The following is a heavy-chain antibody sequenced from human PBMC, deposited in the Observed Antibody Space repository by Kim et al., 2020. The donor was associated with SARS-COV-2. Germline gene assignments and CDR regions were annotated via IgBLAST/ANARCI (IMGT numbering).Heavy chain of an antibody. J-gene: IGHJ3*02. CDR2: ISGDGDKT. V-gene: IGHV3-23*01. Sequence: GGSLRLSCAASGFTFSKHDMNWVRLAPGKGLEWVSVISGDGDKTYYPDSVKGRFTISRDNSKNTLYLQMNSLRVEDTALYYCAKDEQYCSSSSCYGGAFDIWGQGTMVTVST. CDR3: AKDEQYCSSSSCYGGAFDI. D-gene: IGHD2-2*01. CDR1: GFTFSKHD.